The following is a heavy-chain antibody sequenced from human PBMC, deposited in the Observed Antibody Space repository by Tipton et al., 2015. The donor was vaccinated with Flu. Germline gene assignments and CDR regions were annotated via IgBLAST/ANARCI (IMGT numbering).Heavy chain of an antibody. CDR3: AREALNYYGSGSFDY. V-gene: IGHV4-39*07. D-gene: IGHD3-10*01. CDR2: INYSGNT. CDR1: GGSISSSGYY. Sequence: TLSLTCTVSGGSISSSGYYWGWIRQPPGKGLEWIGTINYSGNTYYSPSLRSPVTISVDTSKNQFSLRLSSVTAADTAVYYCAREALNYYGSGSFDYWGQGTLVTGAS. J-gene: IGHJ4*02.